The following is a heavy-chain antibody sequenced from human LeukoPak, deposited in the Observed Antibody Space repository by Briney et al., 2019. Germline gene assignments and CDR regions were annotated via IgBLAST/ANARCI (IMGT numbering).Heavy chain of an antibody. V-gene: IGHV3-9*01. CDR2: ISWNSGSI. CDR3: ARGGHYDFWSGYLVDRSTPPNY. D-gene: IGHD3-3*01. CDR1: GFTFDDYA. Sequence: GRSLRLSCAASGFTFDDYAMHWVRQAPGKGLEWVSGISWNSGSIGYADSVKGRFTISRDNANNSLYLQMNSLRAEDTAVYYCARGGHYDFWSGYLVDRSTPPNYWGQGTLVTVSS. J-gene: IGHJ4*02.